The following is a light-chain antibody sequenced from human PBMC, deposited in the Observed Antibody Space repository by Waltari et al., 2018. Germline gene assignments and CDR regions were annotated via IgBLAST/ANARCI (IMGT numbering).Light chain of an antibody. Sequence: EIVLTQSPATLSLSPGERATLSCRASQSVSSYLAWYQQKPGQAPRLLIYDASKRVTGIPARFSGSGSGTDFTLTISSLDPEDFAVYYCQQRSIWPVTFGGGTKVEIK. CDR3: QQRSIWPVT. CDR2: DAS. J-gene: IGKJ4*01. CDR1: QSVSSY. V-gene: IGKV3-11*01.